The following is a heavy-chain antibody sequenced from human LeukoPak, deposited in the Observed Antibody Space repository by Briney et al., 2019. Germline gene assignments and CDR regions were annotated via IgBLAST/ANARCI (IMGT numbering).Heavy chain of an antibody. D-gene: IGHD6-6*01. CDR3: ARDLCGSSVDY. V-gene: IGHV1-69*13. CDR1: GGTFSSYA. Sequence: EASVKVSCKASGGTFSSYAISWVRQAPGQGLEWMGGIIPIFGTANYAQKFQGRVTITADESTSTAYMELSSLRPEDTAVYYCARDLCGSSVDYWGQGTLVTVSS. J-gene: IGHJ4*02. CDR2: IIPIFGTA.